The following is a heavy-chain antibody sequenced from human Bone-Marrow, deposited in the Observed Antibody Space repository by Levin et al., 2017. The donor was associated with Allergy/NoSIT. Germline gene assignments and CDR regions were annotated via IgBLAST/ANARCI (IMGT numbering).Heavy chain of an antibody. CDR3: ARGTMVTTD. V-gene: IGHV3-20*04. CDR2: INWSGGST. CDR1: GFTFADYG. D-gene: IGHD4-17*01. Sequence: GESLKISCAASGFTFADYGMSWVRQAPGKGLEWVSAINWSGGSTGYADSVKGRFTITRDNAKNSLYLQMNSLRAEDTAFYYCARGTMVTTDWGQGTLVTVSS. J-gene: IGHJ4*02.